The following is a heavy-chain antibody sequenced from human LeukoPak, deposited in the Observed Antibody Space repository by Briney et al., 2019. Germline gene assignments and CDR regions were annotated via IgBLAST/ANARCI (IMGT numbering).Heavy chain of an antibody. CDR2: IYSGGST. CDR3: ARAVVENYYYYYYMDV. Sequence: GGSLRLSCAASGFTVSSNYMSRVRQAPGKGLEWVSVIYSGGSTYYADSVKGRFTISRDNSKNTLYLQMNSLRAEDTAVYYCARAVVENYYYYYYMDVWGKGTTVTISS. J-gene: IGHJ6*03. V-gene: IGHV3-66*01. CDR1: GFTVSSNY.